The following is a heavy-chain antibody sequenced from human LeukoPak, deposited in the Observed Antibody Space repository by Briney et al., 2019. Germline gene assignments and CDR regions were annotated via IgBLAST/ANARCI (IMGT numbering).Heavy chain of an antibody. Sequence: PGGSLRLSCAASGFTFSNYAMSWIRQTPGKRLEWVSTVPGSGPNTYYADSVKGRFTISRDNSQKTLYLQMYRLRAEDTAVYYCAKDLRSGWYDYYFYYIDVWGKGTTVTVSS. CDR2: VPGSGPNT. D-gene: IGHD6-19*01. CDR3: AKDLRSGWYDYYFYYIDV. CDR1: GFTFSNYA. V-gene: IGHV3-23*01. J-gene: IGHJ6*03.